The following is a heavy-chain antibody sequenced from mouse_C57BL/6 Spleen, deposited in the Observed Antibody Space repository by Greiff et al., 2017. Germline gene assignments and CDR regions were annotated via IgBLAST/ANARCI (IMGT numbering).Heavy chain of an antibody. CDR2: ISYDGSN. V-gene: IGHV3-6*01. D-gene: IGHD1-1*01. CDR1: GYSITSGYY. J-gene: IGHJ4*01. Sequence: VQLKESGPGLVKPSQSLSLTCSVTGYSITSGYYWNWIRQFPGNKLEWMGYISYDGSNNYNPSLKNRISITRDTSKNQFFLKLNSVTTEDTATYYCARGYYYGYAMDYWGQGTSVTVSS. CDR3: ARGYYYGYAMDY.